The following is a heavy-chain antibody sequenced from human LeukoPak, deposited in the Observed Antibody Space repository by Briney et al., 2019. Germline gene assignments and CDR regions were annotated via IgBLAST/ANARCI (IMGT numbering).Heavy chain of an antibody. D-gene: IGHD5-18*01. J-gene: IGHJ6*03. CDR2: IYYSGST. CDR3: ARRGGYSYGYASYYYYYMDV. CDR1: GGSISSYY. V-gene: IGHV4-59*01. Sequence: PSETLSLTCTVSGGSISSYYWSWIRQPPGKGLEWIGYIYYSGSTNYNPSLKSRVTISVDTSKNQFSLKLSSVTAADTAVYYCARRGGYSYGYASYYYYYMDVWGKGTTVTVSS.